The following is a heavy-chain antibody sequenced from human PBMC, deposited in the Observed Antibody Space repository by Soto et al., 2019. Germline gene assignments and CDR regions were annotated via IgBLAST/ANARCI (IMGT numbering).Heavy chain of an antibody. J-gene: IGHJ5*02. D-gene: IGHD3-16*02. CDR3: ASALRLGELSFDP. Sequence: QVQLQESGPGLVKPSQTLSLTCTVSGGSISSGDYYWSWIRQPPGKGLEWIGYIYYSGSTYYNPSLKCRVTISVDTSKHQCSLKLSSVTAADTAVYYCASALRLGELSFDPWGQGTLVTVSS. CDR2: IYYSGST. CDR1: GGSISSGDYY. V-gene: IGHV4-30-4*01.